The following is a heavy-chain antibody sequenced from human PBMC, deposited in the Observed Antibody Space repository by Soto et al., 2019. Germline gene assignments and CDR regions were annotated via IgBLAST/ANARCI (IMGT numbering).Heavy chain of an antibody. CDR1: GFTFSSYA. D-gene: IGHD6-19*01. CDR2: ISYDGSNK. Sequence: GGSLRLSCAASGFTFSSYAMHWVRQAPGKGLEWVAVISYDGSNKYYADSVKGRFTISRDNSKNTLYLQMNSLRAEDTAVYYCARDRAAGIAVAGLAPYYYYYGMDVWGQGTTVTVSS. J-gene: IGHJ6*02. V-gene: IGHV3-30-3*01. CDR3: ARDRAAGIAVAGLAPYYYYYGMDV.